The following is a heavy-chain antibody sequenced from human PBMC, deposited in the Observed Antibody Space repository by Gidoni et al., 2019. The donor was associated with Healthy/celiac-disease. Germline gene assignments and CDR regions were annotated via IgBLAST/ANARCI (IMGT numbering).Heavy chain of an antibody. CDR3: ARDGGIAVSGRVGYYFDY. Sequence: EVQLVESGGGLVKPGGSLRLSCAASGFTFSSYSMNWVRQAPGKGLDWVSSISSSSSYIYYADSVKGRFTISRDNAKNSLYLQMNSLRAEDTAVYYCARDGGIAVSGRVGYYFDYWGQGTLVTVSS. CDR2: ISSSSSYI. J-gene: IGHJ4*02. D-gene: IGHD6-19*01. V-gene: IGHV3-21*01. CDR1: GFTFSSYS.